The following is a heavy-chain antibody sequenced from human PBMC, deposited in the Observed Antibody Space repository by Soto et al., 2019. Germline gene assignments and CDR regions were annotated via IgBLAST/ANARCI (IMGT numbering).Heavy chain of an antibody. D-gene: IGHD2-21*02. CDR2: INPNSGGT. J-gene: IGHJ6*02. V-gene: IGHV1-2*04. Sequence: ASVKVSCKASGYTFTGYYMHWVRQAPGQGLEWMGWINPNSGGTNYAQKFQGWVTMTRDTSISTAYMELSRLRSDDTAVYYCARDPIGPATASYYYYCGMDVWGQGTTVTVSS. CDR1: GYTFTGYY. CDR3: ARDPIGPATASYYYYCGMDV.